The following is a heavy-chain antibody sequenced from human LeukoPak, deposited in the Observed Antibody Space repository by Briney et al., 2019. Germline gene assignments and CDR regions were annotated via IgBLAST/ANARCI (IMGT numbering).Heavy chain of an antibody. CDR3: ARGHQSDIVVVPAAAHNHAFDI. D-gene: IGHD2-2*01. V-gene: IGHV4-34*01. CDR2: ITHSVST. Sequence: PSETLSLTCAVYGGSFSGYYWSWIRQPPGKGLEWIGEITHSVSTNYNPSLKSRVTISVDTSKNQFSLKLSSVTAADTAVYYCARGHQSDIVVVPAAAHNHAFDIWGQGTMVTVSS. J-gene: IGHJ3*02. CDR1: GGSFSGYY.